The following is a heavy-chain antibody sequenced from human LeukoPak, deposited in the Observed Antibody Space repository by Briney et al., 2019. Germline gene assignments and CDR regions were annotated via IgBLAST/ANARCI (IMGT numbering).Heavy chain of an antibody. V-gene: IGHV3-74*01. CDR3: AKDMRFDWTPYYFDY. CDR1: GFTFSDYW. J-gene: IGHJ4*02. D-gene: IGHD3-9*01. Sequence: GGSLRLSCAASGFTFSDYWIHWVRQAPGKGLVWVSRINSDGSTTNYADSVKGRFTISRDNSKNTLYLQMNSLRAEDTAVYYCAKDMRFDWTPYYFDYWGQGTLVTVSS. CDR2: INSDGSTT.